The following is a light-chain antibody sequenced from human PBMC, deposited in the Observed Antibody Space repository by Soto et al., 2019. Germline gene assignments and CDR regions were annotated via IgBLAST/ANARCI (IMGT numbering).Light chain of an antibody. J-gene: IGKJ5*01. CDR3: QQRTILPPVP. CDR2: GAF. CDR1: PSVTNF. V-gene: IGKV3-11*01. Sequence: EIVLSQSPAALSLPPGERATLSCRASPSVTNFLAWYQQKPGQAPRLLIYGAFNRATGIPARFSGSGSGTDFTLTISSLEPEDSAIYYCQQRTILPPVPFCQGTRLAI.